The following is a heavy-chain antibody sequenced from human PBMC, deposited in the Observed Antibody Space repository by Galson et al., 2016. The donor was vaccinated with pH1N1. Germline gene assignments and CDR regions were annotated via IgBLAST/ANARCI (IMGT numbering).Heavy chain of an antibody. J-gene: IGHJ4*02. Sequence: SVKVSCKASGGTFTSYTITWERQAPGQGLEWMGRMIPILGLSNYAQKFQGRVTITADKSRSTAYMELSSLKSEDTAVYFCARARGHAAMDPFDFWGQGTLVTVSS. CDR2: MIPILGLS. CDR1: GGTFTSYT. D-gene: IGHD5-18*01. V-gene: IGHV1-69*02. CDR3: ARARGHAAMDPFDF.